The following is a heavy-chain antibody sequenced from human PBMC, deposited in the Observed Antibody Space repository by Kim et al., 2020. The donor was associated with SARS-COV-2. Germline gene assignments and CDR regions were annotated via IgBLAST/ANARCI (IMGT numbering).Heavy chain of an antibody. CDR1: GFTVSSNY. D-gene: IGHD6-6*01. CDR2: IYSGGST. Sequence: GGSLRLSCAASGFTVSSNYMSWVRQAPGKGLEWVSVIYSGGSTYYADSVKGRFTISRDNSKNTLYLQMNSLRAEDTAVYYCAREGDSSSSPMAYYYGMDVWGQGTTVTVSS. CDR3: AREGDSSSSPMAYYYGMDV. J-gene: IGHJ6*02. V-gene: IGHV3-66*01.